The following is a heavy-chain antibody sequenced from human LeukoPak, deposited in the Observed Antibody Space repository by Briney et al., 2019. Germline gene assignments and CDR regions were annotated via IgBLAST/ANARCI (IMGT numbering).Heavy chain of an antibody. J-gene: IGHJ4*02. D-gene: IGHD3-22*01. CDR2: INPNSGGT. CDR1: GYTFTGYY. CDR3: ARDVGITMIVDS. V-gene: IGHV1-2*02. Sequence: GASVKVSCKASGYTFTGYYIHWVRQAPGQGLEWMGWINPNSGGTNFAQRFQGRVTITRDTSISTAYMELRRLRSDDTAVYYCARDVGITMIVDSGGQGTLVTVSA.